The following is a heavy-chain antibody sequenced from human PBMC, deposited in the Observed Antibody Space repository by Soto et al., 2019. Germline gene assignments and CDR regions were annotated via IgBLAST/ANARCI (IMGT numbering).Heavy chain of an antibody. Sequence: EEHLLESGGGLVQPGGSLRLSCAASGFTFSSYWMHWVRQAPGKGLVWVSRINPGGSITAYADSVKGRFTISRDNAKNTLYLQMNGLRGDDTAVYYCARVPTGKYGVWDYWGQGTLVTVSS. V-gene: IGHV3-74*01. CDR3: ARVPTGKYGVWDY. CDR1: GFTFSSYW. J-gene: IGHJ4*02. D-gene: IGHD2-8*02. CDR2: INPGGSIT.